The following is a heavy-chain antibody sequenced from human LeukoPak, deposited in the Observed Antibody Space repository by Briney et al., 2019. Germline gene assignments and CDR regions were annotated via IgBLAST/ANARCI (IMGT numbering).Heavy chain of an antibody. CDR1: GFTFSSYA. Sequence: PGGSLRLSCAASGFTFSSYAMSWVRQAPGKGLEWVSAISGSGGTAYYADSVKGRFTISRDNSKNTLYLQMNSLRAEDTAVHYCAKYSGSYYMASNDAFDIWGQGTMVTVSS. V-gene: IGHV3-23*01. J-gene: IGHJ3*02. CDR2: ISGSGGTA. D-gene: IGHD1-26*01. CDR3: AKYSGSYYMASNDAFDI.